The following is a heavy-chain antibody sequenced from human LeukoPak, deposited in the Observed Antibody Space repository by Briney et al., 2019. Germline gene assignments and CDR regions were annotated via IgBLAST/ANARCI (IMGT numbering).Heavy chain of an antibody. D-gene: IGHD6-19*01. V-gene: IGHV4-59*12. CDR2: IYYSGST. J-gene: IGHJ4*02. CDR1: GGSISSYY. CDR3: ARGRSSGWYSY. Sequence: SETLSLTCTVSGGSISSYYWSCIRQPPGKGLEWIGYIYYSGSTNYNPSLKSRVTISVDTSKNQFSLKLSSVTAADTAVYYCARGRSSGWYSYWGQGTLVTVSS.